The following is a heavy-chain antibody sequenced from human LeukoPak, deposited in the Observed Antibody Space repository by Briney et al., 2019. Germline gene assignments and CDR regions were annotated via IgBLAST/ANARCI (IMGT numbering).Heavy chain of an antibody. J-gene: IGHJ6*02. CDR2: INHSGST. CDR3: AKGQTGTTSLTLDEPQNGMDV. Sequence: SETLSLTCAVYGGSFSGYYWSWIRQPPGKGLEWIGEINHSGSTNYNPSLKSRVTISVDTSKNQFSLKLSSVTAADTAVYYCAKGQTGTTSLTLDEPQNGMDVWGQGTAVTVSS. V-gene: IGHV4-34*01. D-gene: IGHD1-7*01. CDR1: GGSFSGYY.